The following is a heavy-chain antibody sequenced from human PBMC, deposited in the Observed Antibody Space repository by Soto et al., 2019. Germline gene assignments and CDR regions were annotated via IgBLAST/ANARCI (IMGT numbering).Heavy chain of an antibody. CDR2: ISSSSSYI. V-gene: IGHV3-21*01. Sequence: NPXGSLVVSCTASGFTFSIYSMNWVRQAPGKGLEWVSSISSSSSYIYYADSVKGRFTISRDNAKNSLYLQMNSLRAEDTAVYYCARVQPQMELQEASGWFDPWGQGTLVTVYS. CDR3: ARVQPQMELQEASGWFDP. J-gene: IGHJ5*02. CDR1: GFTFSIYS. D-gene: IGHD1-7*01.